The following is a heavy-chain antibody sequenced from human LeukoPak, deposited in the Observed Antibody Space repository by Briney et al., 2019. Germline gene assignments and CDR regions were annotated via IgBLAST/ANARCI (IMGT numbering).Heavy chain of an antibody. D-gene: IGHD2-2*01. CDR1: GFTFNTSW. V-gene: IGHV3-7*04. CDR3: ARDPFSRGFGAFDV. Sequence: GGSLRLSCAASGFTFNTSWMTWVRQAPGKGLEWVANINEDGSEKVYLDSLKGRITVSRDNAKNTVHLQMDSLRVEDTALYYCARDPFSRGFGAFDVWGQGTMVSVSS. CDR2: INEDGSEK. J-gene: IGHJ3*01.